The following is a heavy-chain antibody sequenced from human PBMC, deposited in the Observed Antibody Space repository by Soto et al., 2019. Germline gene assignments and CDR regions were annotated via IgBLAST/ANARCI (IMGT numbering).Heavy chain of an antibody. CDR3: AGAPADSYGLD. J-gene: IGHJ4*02. Sequence: SVKVSCKASGGTFSNFVISWVRQAPGQGLGWMGGIIPIFGTANYAQKFQGRVTITADESTSTAYMELSSLRSEDTAVYYCAGAPADSYGLDWGQGTLVTVSS. V-gene: IGHV1-69*13. CDR1: GGTFSNFV. CDR2: IIPIFGTA. D-gene: IGHD5-18*01.